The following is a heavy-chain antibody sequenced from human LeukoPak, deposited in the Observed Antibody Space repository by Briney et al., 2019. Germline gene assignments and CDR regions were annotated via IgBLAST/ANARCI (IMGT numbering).Heavy chain of an antibody. CDR2: INSDGSST. J-gene: IGHJ6*03. CDR1: GFTFSSYW. CDR3: ARDGYCSGGSCYYYYYYMDV. V-gene: IGHV3-74*01. Sequence: PGGSLRLSGAASGFTFSSYWMHWVRQAPGKGLVWVSRINSDGSSTSYADSVKGRFTISRDNAKNSLYLQMNSLRAEDTAVYYCARDGYCSGGSCYYYYYYMDVWGKGTTVTVSS. D-gene: IGHD2-15*01.